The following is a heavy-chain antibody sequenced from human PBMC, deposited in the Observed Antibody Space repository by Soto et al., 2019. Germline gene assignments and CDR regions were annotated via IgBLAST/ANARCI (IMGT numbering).Heavy chain of an antibody. J-gene: IGHJ4*02. D-gene: IGHD3-22*01. Sequence: PGESLNISCKGSGYSFASYWITWVRQLPGKGLAWMGRIDPSDSQTYYSPSYRGHITISAAKSITTVFLQWSSLRASDIAMYYCAREVSDFDSCPNLQYCFDSWGQGTPVTVSS. CDR3: AREVSDFDSCPNLQYCFDS. V-gene: IGHV5-10-1*01. CDR1: GYSFASYW. CDR2: IDPSDSQT.